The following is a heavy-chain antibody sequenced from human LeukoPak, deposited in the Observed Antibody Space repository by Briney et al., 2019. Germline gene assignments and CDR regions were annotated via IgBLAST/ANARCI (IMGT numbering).Heavy chain of an antibody. CDR3: ARGLGGYDPRNYYFDY. D-gene: IGHD5-12*01. J-gene: IGHJ4*02. V-gene: IGHV3-30*04. CDR2: ISYDGSDK. Sequence: PGRSLRLSCAASGFTFSSFAMHWVRQAPGKGLEWVAVISYDGSDKYYGDSVKGRFTISRDNSKKTLYLQMSSLRAEDTAVYYCARGLGGYDPRNYYFDYWGQGALVSVSS. CDR1: GFTFSSFA.